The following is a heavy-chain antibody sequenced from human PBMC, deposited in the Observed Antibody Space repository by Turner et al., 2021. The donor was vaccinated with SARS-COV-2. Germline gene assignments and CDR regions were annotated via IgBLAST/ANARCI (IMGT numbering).Heavy chain of an antibody. D-gene: IGHD3-10*01. CDR1: GFSFRSYG. CDR2: VWYEGSNN. CDR3: ARPPRPDVLPNSIDAFDI. V-gene: IGHV3-33*01. Sequence: QVWRVESGGGVVQPGGSLRLSSVGFGFSFRSYGMHWARQAPGKGVEWVAVVWYEGSNNDEADAVKGRFTIARDNSKSSLYLQMLSLRAEDTAVYYCARPPRPDVLPNSIDAFDIWGQGTMVTVSS. J-gene: IGHJ3*02.